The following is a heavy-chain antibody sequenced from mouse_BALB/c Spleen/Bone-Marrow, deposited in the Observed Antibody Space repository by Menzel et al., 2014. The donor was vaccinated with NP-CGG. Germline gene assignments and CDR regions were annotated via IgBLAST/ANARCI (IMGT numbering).Heavy chain of an antibody. V-gene: IGHV1-7*01. CDR3: AREGVSPDGFAY. Sequence: QVQLKQSGAELAKPGASVKMSCKASGYTFTSYWMHWVKQRPGQGLEWIGYINPSTGYTEYNQKFKDKATLTADKSSNTAYMHLSSLTSEDSAVYYCAREGVSPDGFAYWGQGTLVTVSA. CDR2: INPSTGYT. J-gene: IGHJ3*01. CDR1: GYTFTSYW.